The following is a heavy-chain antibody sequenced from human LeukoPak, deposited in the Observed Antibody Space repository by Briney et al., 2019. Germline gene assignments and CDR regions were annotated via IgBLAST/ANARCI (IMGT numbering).Heavy chain of an antibody. Sequence: SETLSLTCAVYGGSFSAYYWSWIRQPPGKGLEWIVEINHSGSTNYNPSLKSRVTISVDTSRNQFSLKVSSVTAADTAVYYCARSERSGIYFDYWGLGTLVTVSS. V-gene: IGHV4-34*01. CDR1: GGSFSAYY. CDR2: INHSGST. CDR3: ARSERSGIYFDY. D-gene: IGHD6-13*01. J-gene: IGHJ4*02.